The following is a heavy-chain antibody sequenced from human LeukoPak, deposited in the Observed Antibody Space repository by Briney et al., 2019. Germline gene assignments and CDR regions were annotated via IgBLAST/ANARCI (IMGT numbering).Heavy chain of an antibody. V-gene: IGHV4-39*07. Sequence: PSETLSLTCIVSGGSISSSNYYWGWIRQSPGKGLEWIGSIYSRGSTYYNPSLKSRVIVSSDMTKNQFSLKLSSVTAADTAVYYCAREDPHNWFDPWGQGTLVTVSS. J-gene: IGHJ5*02. CDR3: AREDPHNWFDP. CDR2: IYSRGST. CDR1: GGSISSSNYY.